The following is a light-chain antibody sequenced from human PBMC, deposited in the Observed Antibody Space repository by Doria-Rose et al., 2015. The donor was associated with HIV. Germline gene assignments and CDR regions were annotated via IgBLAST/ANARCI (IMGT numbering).Light chain of an antibody. J-gene: IGKJ1*01. CDR1: QSFSSTY. CDR3: HQYGTSWT. Sequence: TQSPDTLSLSPGERATLSCRASQSFSSTYLALYQQKPGQAPSLLIYDGSTRATGIPDRFSASGSGTDFTLTINRLEPEDFALYYCHQYGTSWTFGQGTKVEI. V-gene: IGKV3-20*01. CDR2: DGS.